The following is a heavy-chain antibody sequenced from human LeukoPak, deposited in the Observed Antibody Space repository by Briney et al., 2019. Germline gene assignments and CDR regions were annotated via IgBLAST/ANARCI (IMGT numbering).Heavy chain of an antibody. CDR1: GFTFDDYT. V-gene: IGHV3-43*01. CDR3: AKDMMGGYSYGVRRAFDI. CDR2: ISWDGGST. D-gene: IGHD5-18*01. J-gene: IGHJ3*02. Sequence: GGSLRLSCAASGFTFDDYTMHWVRQAPGKGLEWVSLISWDGGSTYYADSVKGRFTISRDNSKSSLYLQMNSLRTEDTALYYCAKDMMGGYSYGVRRAFDIWGQGTMVTVSS.